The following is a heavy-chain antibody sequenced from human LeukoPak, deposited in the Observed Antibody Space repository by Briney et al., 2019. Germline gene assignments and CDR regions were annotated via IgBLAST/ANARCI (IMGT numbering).Heavy chain of an antibody. Sequence: SETLSLTCTVSGGSISSYYWSWIRQPAGKGLEWIGRIYTSGSTNYNPSLKSRVTMSVDTSKNQFSLKLSSVTAADTAVYYCARGSSRFLARYYFDYWGQGTLVTVSS. CDR3: ARGSSRFLARYYFDY. CDR2: IYTSGST. J-gene: IGHJ4*02. CDR1: GGSISSYY. D-gene: IGHD6-13*01. V-gene: IGHV4-4*07.